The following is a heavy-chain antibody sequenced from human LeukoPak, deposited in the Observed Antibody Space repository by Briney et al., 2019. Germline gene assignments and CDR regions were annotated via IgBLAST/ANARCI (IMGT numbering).Heavy chain of an antibody. D-gene: IGHD3-3*01. Sequence: GGSLRLSCAPYGFSFSSYSMNWDRQAEGKGRGWVSSISSRGRYIYYADSVNGRFTISRDNAKNSLYLQMNSLRAEDTAVYYCARVGPQTYYDFWSGYGHYYYYYMDVWAKGPRSPSP. J-gene: IGHJ6*03. CDR3: ARVGPQTYYDFWSGYGHYYYYYMDV. CDR2: ISSRGRYI. CDR1: GFSFSSYS. V-gene: IGHV3-21*01.